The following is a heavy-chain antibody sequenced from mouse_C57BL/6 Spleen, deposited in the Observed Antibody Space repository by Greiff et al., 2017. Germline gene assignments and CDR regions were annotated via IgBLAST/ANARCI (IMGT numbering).Heavy chain of an antibody. J-gene: IGHJ2*01. CDR3: AAMMVEY. V-gene: IGHV1-82*01. Sequence: VQLQQSGPELVKPGASVKISCKASGYAFSSSWMNWVKQRPGKGLEWIGRIYPGDGDTNYNGKFKGKATLTADKSSSTAYMQLSSLTSEDSAVYFCAAMMVEYWGQGTTLTVSS. D-gene: IGHD2-3*01. CDR2: IYPGDGDT. CDR1: GYAFSSSW.